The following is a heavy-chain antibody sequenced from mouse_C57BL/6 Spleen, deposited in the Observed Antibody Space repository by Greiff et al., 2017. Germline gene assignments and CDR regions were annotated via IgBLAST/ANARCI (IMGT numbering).Heavy chain of an antibody. D-gene: IGHD4-1*01. CDR1: GYSFTSYY. V-gene: IGHV1-66*01. J-gene: IGHJ2*01. CDR2: IYPGSGNT. CDR3: ARGETGTGPDY. Sequence: QVQLKESGPELVKPGASVKISCKASGYSFTSYYIHWVKQRPGQGLEWIGWIYPGSGNTKYNEKFKGKATLTADTSSSTAYMQLSSLTSEDSAVYYCARGETGTGPDYWGQGTTLTVSS.